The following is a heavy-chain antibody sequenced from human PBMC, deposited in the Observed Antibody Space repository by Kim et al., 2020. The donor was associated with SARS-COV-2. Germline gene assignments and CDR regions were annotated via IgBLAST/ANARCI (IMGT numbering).Heavy chain of an antibody. J-gene: IGHJ4*02. Sequence: GGSLRLSCAASGFTFSDYDMSWIRQAPGKGLEWVSDISSSGSSIYYADSVKGRFTISRDNSKNSLYLQMNSLRAEDTAVYYCARVGAAAGTRCYYFDYWGQGTLVTVSS. CDR1: GFTFSDYD. CDR2: ISSSGSSI. V-gene: IGHV3-11*01. D-gene: IGHD6-13*01. CDR3: ARVGAAAGTRCYYFDY.